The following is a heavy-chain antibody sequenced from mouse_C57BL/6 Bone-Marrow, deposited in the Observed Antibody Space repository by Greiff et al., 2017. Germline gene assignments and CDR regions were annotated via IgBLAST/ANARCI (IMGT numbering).Heavy chain of an antibody. CDR2: IDPENGDT. CDR1: GFNFKDDY. D-gene: IGHD1-1*01. Sequence: EVQLQQSGAELVRPGASVKLSCTASGFNFKDDYMHWVKQRPEQGLEWIGWIDPENGDTEYASKFQGKATITADTSSNTAYLQLSSLTSEDTAVYYCTTVVFYGSSFPFAYWGQGTLVTVSA. CDR3: TTVVFYGSSFPFAY. V-gene: IGHV14-4*01. J-gene: IGHJ3*01.